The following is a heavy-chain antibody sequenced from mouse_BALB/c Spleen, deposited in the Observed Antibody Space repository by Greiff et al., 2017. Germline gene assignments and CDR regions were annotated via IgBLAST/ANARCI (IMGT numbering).Heavy chain of an antibody. CDR3: ARVHAMDY. V-gene: IGHV5-9-4*01. J-gene: IGHJ4*01. Sequence: EVHLVESGGDLVKPGGSLKLSCAASGFTFSSYAMSWVRQSPEKRLEWVAEISSGGSYTYYPDTVTGRFTISRDNAKNTLYLEMSSLRSEDTAMYYCARVHAMDYWGQGTSVTVSS. CDR2: ISSGGSYT. CDR1: GFTFSSYA.